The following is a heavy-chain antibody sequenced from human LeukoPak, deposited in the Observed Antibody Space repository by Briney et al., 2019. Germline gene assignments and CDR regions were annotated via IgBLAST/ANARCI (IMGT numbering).Heavy chain of an antibody. CDR1: GDSIIANSYY. J-gene: IGHJ5*02. Sequence: SETLSLTCTVSGDSIIANSYYWGWIRQPPGKGLEWIGNIHYSGTTFYNPSLKSRVTISVDTSKSQFSLNLSSVTAADTAVYFCARYSSSSPSHWFDPWGQGTLVTVSS. V-gene: IGHV4-39*01. CDR3: ARYSSSSPSHWFDP. D-gene: IGHD6-6*01. CDR2: IHYSGTT.